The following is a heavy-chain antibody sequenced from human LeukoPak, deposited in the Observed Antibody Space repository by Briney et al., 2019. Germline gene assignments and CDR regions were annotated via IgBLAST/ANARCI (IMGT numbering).Heavy chain of an antibody. J-gene: IGHJ4*02. Sequence: GGSLRLSRAASGFTFSSYSMNWVRQAPGKGLEWVSSISSSSSYIYYADSVKGRFTISRDNAKNSLYLQMNSLRAEDTAVYYCARAPIAVASKGWSLRPFDYWGQGTLVTVSS. V-gene: IGHV3-21*01. CDR3: ARAPIAVASKGWSLRPFDY. D-gene: IGHD6-19*01. CDR2: ISSSSSYI. CDR1: GFTFSSYS.